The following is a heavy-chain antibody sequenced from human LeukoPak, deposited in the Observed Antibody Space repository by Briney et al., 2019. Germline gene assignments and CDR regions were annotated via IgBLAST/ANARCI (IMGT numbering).Heavy chain of an antibody. CDR2: ISYDGSNK. V-gene: IGHV3-30-3*01. CDR1: GFTFSSYA. CDR3: ARDGPTAYYDFWSGYLGFDY. Sequence: GGSLRLSCAASGFTFSSYAMHWVRQAPGKGLEWVAVISYDGSNKYYADSVKGRFTISRDNAENSLYLQMNSLRAEDTAVYYCARDGPTAYYDFWSGYLGFDYWGQGTLVTVSS. J-gene: IGHJ4*02. D-gene: IGHD3-3*01.